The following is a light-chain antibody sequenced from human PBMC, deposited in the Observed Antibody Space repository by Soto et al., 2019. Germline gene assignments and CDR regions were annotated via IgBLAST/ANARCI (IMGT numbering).Light chain of an antibody. V-gene: IGKV3-20*01. J-gene: IGKJ3*01. CDR1: QSVSSSY. CDR3: QQYGSSPLFT. Sequence: EIVLTQSPGTLSLSPGERATLSCRASQSVSSSYLAWYQQKPGQAPRLLIYGASSRVTGIPDRFSGSGSGTDFTLPISRLEPEDFAVYYCQQYGSSPLFTFGPGTKVAI. CDR2: GAS.